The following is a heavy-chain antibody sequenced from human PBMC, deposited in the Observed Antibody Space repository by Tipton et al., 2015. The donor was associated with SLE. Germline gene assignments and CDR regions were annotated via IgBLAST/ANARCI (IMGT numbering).Heavy chain of an antibody. CDR1: GGSISSGSYY. V-gene: IGHV4-61*02. D-gene: IGHD6-6*01. Sequence: LRLSCTVSGGSISSGSYYWSWIRQPAGKGLEWIGRIYTSGSTNYNPSLKSRVTISVDTSKNQFSLKLSSVTAADTAVYYCARKYSSFVWYFDLWGRGTLVTVSS. J-gene: IGHJ2*01. CDR3: ARKYSSFVWYFDL. CDR2: IYTSGST.